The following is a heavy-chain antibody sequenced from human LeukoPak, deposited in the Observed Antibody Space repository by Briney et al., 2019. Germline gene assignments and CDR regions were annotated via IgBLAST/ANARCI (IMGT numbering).Heavy chain of an antibody. V-gene: IGHV3-7*01. J-gene: IGHJ4*02. CDR1: GFTFINYS. Sequence: PGGSLRLSCTASGFTFINYSMNWVRQAPGKGLEWVANIKQDGSEKYYVDSVKGRFTISRDNAKNSLYLQMNSLRAEDTAVYYCARKNGLDYWGQGTLVTVSS. CDR3: ARKNGLDY. CDR2: IKQDGSEK.